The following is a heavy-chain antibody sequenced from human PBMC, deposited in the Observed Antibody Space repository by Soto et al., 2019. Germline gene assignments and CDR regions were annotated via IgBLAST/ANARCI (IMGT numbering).Heavy chain of an antibody. D-gene: IGHD3-3*01. CDR2: IWYDGSNK. J-gene: IGHJ5*02. Sequence: QVQLVESGGGVVQPGRSPRLSCAASGFTFSSYGMHWVRQAPGKGLAWVAVIWYDGSNKYYADSVKGRFTISRDNSKNTLYLQMNSLRAEDTAVYYCARDFSDFWSGNNWFDPWGQGTLVTVSS. CDR3: ARDFSDFWSGNNWFDP. V-gene: IGHV3-33*01. CDR1: GFTFSSYG.